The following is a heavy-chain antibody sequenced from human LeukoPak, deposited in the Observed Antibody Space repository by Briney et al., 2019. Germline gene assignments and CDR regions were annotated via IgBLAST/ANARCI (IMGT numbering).Heavy chain of an antibody. V-gene: IGHV4-59*01. J-gene: IGHJ4*02. Sequence: KTSETLSLTCTVSGGSISSYYWSWIRQPPGKGLEWIGYIYHSGSTNYNPSLKSRVTISVDTSKNQFSLKLSSVTAADTAVYYCARVNYDYYYGAFCDYWGQGTLVTVSS. CDR1: GGSISSYY. CDR2: IYHSGST. D-gene: IGHD3-10*01. CDR3: ARVNYDYYYGAFCDY.